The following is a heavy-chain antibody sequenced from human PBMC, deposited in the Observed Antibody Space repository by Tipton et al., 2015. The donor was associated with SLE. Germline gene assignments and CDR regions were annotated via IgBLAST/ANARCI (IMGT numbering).Heavy chain of an antibody. D-gene: IGHD5-12*01. CDR2: INPSGGST. CDR1: GYTFTSYY. CDR3: ARDLDIVPTPDY. Sequence: QSGPEVKKPGASVKVSCKASGYTFTSYYMHWVRQAPGQGLEWMGIINPSGGSTSYAQKFQGRVTMTRDTSTSTVYMELSSLKTEDTAVYFCARDLDIVPTPDYWGQGTLVTVTS. V-gene: IGHV1-46*03. J-gene: IGHJ4*02.